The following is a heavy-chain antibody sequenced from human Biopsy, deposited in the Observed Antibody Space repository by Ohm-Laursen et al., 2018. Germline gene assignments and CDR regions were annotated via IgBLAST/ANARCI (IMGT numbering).Heavy chain of an antibody. CDR3: ARGEAGVYDALDI. Sequence: SQTLSLTCTVPGGSMSSYYWTWIRRPPGKGLEWIGYIYNSGSTNYNPSLKSRVTISVAVDTSKSQFSLRLSSVTAADTAMYYCARGEAGVYDALDIWGQGTMVIVSS. D-gene: IGHD5/OR15-5a*01. J-gene: IGHJ3*02. CDR2: IYNSGST. V-gene: IGHV4-59*01. CDR1: GGSMSSYY.